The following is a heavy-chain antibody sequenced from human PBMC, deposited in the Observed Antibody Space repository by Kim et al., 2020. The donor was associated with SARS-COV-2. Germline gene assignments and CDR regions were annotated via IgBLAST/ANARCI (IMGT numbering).Heavy chain of an antibody. CDR2: ISYDGSNK. CDR3: ARGPSPYSSLLGYFDL. J-gene: IGHJ2*01. CDR1: EFTFSNYA. V-gene: IGHV3-30*04. D-gene: IGHD6-13*01. Sequence: GGSLRLSCAASEFTFSNYAMHWVRQAPGKGLEWVAVISYDGSNKYYADSVKGRFTISRDNSKNTLYLQMNSLRAEDTAVYYCARGPSPYSSLLGYFDLWGRSTLVTVSS.